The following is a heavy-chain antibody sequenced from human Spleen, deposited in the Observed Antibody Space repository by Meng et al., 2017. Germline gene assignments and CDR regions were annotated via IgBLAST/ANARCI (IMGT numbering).Heavy chain of an antibody. V-gene: IGHV1-2*06. CDR2: INPNSGST. CDR1: GYTFTGYY. Sequence: HGQRVQSGGEVKKPGASVKGSCKASGYTFTGYYMHWVRQAPGQGLEWMGRINPNSGSTSYAQKFQGRVTFTRDTSATTTYMELSGLRSEDTAIYYCTRDKWAARPSYFDYWGQGTLVTVSS. D-gene: IGHD6-6*01. J-gene: IGHJ4*02. CDR3: TRDKWAARPSYFDY.